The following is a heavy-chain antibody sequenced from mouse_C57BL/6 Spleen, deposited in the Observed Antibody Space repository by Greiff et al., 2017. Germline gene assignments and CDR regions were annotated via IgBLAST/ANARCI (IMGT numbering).Heavy chain of an antibody. CDR1: GFTFSDYG. D-gene: IGHD3-2*02. CDR3: GRTAQDYYFDY. V-gene: IGHV5-15*01. J-gene: IGHJ2*01. Sequence: EVQVVESGGGLVQPGGSLKLSCAASGFTFSDYGMAWVRQAPRKGPEWVAFISNLAYSIYYADTVTGRFTISIENAKNTLYQEMSSLRSEDTAMYYCGRTAQDYYFDYWGQGTTLTVSS. CDR2: ISNLAYSI.